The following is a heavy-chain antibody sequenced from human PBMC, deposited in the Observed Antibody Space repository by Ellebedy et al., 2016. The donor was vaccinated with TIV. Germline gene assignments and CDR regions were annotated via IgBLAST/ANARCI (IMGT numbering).Heavy chain of an antibody. Sequence: ASVKVSXXASGYTFTSYGISWVRQAPGQGLEWMGWINTNNGNTKYAQKLQGRVTMTTDTSTSTAYMELRSLRSDDTAVYYCARVEGYYGSGPRPRVFDYWGQGTLVTVSS. CDR2: INTNNGNT. D-gene: IGHD3-10*01. J-gene: IGHJ4*02. V-gene: IGHV1-18*01. CDR3: ARVEGYYGSGPRPRVFDY. CDR1: GYTFTSYG.